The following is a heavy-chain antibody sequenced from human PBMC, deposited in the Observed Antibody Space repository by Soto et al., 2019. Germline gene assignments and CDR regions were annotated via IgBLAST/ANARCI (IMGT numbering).Heavy chain of an antibody. CDR1: GFTFSGYG. Sequence: QVQLVESGGGVVQPGRSLRLSCAASGFTFSGYGMHWVRQAPGKGLEWVAVISYDGSSKFYADSEGRFTISRDNSKNTLYLQMNSLRAEDTAVYYCTNGRRQQPPLDWGQGTLVTVSS. V-gene: IGHV3-30*18. J-gene: IGHJ4*02. CDR2: ISYDGSSK. D-gene: IGHD6-13*01. CDR3: TNGRRQQPPLD.